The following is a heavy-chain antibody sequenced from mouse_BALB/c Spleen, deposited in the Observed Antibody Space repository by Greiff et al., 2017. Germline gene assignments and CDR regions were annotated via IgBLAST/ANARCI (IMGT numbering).Heavy chain of an antibody. CDR2: ISYSGST. V-gene: IGHV3-2*02. J-gene: IGHJ4*01. CDR3: ARADYYGSSYDAMDY. CDR1: GYSITSDYA. D-gene: IGHD1-1*01. Sequence: EVQLQESGPGLVKPSQSLSLTCTVTGYSITSDYAWNWIRQFPGNKLEWMGYISYSGSTSYNPSLKSRISITRDTSKNQFFLQLNSVTTEDTATYYCARADYYGSSYDAMDYWGQGTSVTVSS.